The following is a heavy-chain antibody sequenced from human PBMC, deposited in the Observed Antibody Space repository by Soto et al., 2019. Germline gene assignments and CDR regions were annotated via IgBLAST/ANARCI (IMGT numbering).Heavy chain of an antibody. Sequence: QVQLQESGPGLVKPSETLSLTCTVSGGSISSYYWSWIRQPPGKGLEWIGYIYYSGSTNYNPSHNSRDTISVDTSKNQFSLKLSSVTATDTAVYYCARAWGYAFDIWGQGTMVTVSS. CDR2: IYYSGST. J-gene: IGHJ3*02. V-gene: IGHV4-59*01. CDR3: ARAWGYAFDI. D-gene: IGHD7-27*01. CDR1: GGSISSYY.